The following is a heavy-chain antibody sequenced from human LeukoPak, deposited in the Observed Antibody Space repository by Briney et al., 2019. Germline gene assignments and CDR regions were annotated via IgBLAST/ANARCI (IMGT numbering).Heavy chain of an antibody. CDR2: IYASGST. CDR1: GGSISSYF. D-gene: IGHD6-19*01. CDR3: AREQFRPYYFDY. V-gene: IGHV4-4*07. J-gene: IGHJ4*02. Sequence: AETLSLTCTVSGGSISSYFWSWIRQPAGKGLEWIGRIYASGSTNYNPSLKSRVTMSTDTSKNQFFLKLTSVTAADTAVYYCAREQFRPYYFDYWGQGTLVTVSS.